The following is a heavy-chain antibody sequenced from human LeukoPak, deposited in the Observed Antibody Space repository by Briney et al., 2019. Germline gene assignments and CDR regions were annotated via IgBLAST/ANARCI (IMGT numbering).Heavy chain of an antibody. D-gene: IGHD5-18*01. CDR2: ISSSSSYI. Sequence: GGSLRLSCAASGFTFSSYSMNWVRQAPGKGLEWVSSISSSSSYIYYADSVKGRFTISRDNAKNSLYLQMNSLRAEDTAVYYCARDESADTAMVDFDYWGQGTLVTVSS. J-gene: IGHJ4*02. V-gene: IGHV3-21*01. CDR3: ARDESADTAMVDFDY. CDR1: GFTFSSYS.